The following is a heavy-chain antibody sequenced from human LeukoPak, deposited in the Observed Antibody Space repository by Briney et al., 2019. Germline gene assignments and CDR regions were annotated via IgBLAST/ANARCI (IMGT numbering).Heavy chain of an antibody. CDR2: INHSGST. CDR1: GGSFSGYY. CDR3: ARTSSGWYYYYGMDV. Sequence: PSETLSLTCAVYGGSFSGYYWSWIRQPPGKGLEWIGEINHSGSTNYNPSLKSRVTISVDTSKNQFSLKLSSVAAADTAVYYRARTSSGWYYYYGMDVWGQGTTVTVSS. J-gene: IGHJ6*02. V-gene: IGHV4-34*01. D-gene: IGHD6-19*01.